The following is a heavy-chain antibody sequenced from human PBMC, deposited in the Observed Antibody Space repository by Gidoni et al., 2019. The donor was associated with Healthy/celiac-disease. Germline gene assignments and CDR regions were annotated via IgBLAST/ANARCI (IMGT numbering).Heavy chain of an antibody. J-gene: IGHJ6*02. CDR2: IYYSGST. D-gene: IGHD6-19*01. V-gene: IGHV4-59*08. CDR1: GGSISSYY. CDR3: ARHRWAGAYYYGMDV. Sequence: QVQLQESGPGLVKPSETLSLTCTAPGGSISSYYWSWIRQPPGKGLEWIEYIYYSGSTNYNPSRKSRVTISVDTSKNQFSLKLSSVTAADTAVYYCARHRWAGAYYYGMDVWGQGTTVTVSS.